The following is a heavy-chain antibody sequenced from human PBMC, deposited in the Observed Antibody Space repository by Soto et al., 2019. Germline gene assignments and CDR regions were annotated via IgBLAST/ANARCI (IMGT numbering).Heavy chain of an antibody. Sequence: SETLSLTCAVYGGSFSGYYWIWIRQPPGKGLEWIGEINHSGSTNYNPSLKSRVTISVDTSKNQFSLKLSSVTAADTAVYYCARGSITIFGVVIPSAPHYFDYWGQGTLVTVSS. J-gene: IGHJ4*02. D-gene: IGHD3-3*01. CDR3: ARGSITIFGVVIPSAPHYFDY. CDR1: GGSFSGYY. CDR2: INHSGST. V-gene: IGHV4-34*01.